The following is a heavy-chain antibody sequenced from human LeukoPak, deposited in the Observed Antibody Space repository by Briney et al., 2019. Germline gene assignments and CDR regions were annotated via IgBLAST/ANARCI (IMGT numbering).Heavy chain of an antibody. CDR1: GFTFSSYA. J-gene: IGHJ4*02. CDR3: AKDVYYYDSSGEFDY. CDR2: ISGSGGST. D-gene: IGHD3-22*01. Sequence: GGSLRLSCAASGFTFSSYAMSWVRQAPGKGLEWVSAISGSGGSTYYADSVKGRFTISRDNSKNTLYLQMNSLRAEDTAVYYCAKDVYYYDSSGEFDYWGQGTLVTVSS. V-gene: IGHV3-23*01.